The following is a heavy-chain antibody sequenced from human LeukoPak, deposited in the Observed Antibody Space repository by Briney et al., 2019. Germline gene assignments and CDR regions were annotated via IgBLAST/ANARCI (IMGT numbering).Heavy chain of an antibody. CDR2: INHSGST. CDR3: ATVDYCGGDCYSDY. J-gene: IGHJ4*02. D-gene: IGHD2-21*02. V-gene: IGHV4-34*01. CDR1: GGSFSGYY. Sequence: PPETLSLTCAVYGGSFSGYYWSWIRQPPGKGLEWIGEINHSGSTNYNPSLKSRVTISVDTSKNQFSLKLSSVTAADTAVYYCATVDYCGGDCYSDYWGQGTLVTVSS.